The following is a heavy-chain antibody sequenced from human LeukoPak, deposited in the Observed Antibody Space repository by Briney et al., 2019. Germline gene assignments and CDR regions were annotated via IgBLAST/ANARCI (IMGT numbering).Heavy chain of an antibody. Sequence: PSETLSLTCTVSGGSISSYYWSWIRQPPGKGLEWIGYIYYSGSTNYNPSLKSRVTISVDTSKNQFSLKLSSVTAADTAVYYCARLTSIAAAGTDYYYYAMDVWGKGTTVTVSS. CDR1: GGSISSYY. V-gene: IGHV4-59*01. CDR2: IYYSGST. J-gene: IGHJ6*04. D-gene: IGHD6-13*01. CDR3: ARLTSIAAAGTDYYYYAMDV.